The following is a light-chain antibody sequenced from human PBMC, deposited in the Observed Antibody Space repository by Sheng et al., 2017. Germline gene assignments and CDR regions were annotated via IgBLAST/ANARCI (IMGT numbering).Light chain of an antibody. CDR1: QSVTSSY. Sequence: EIVLTQSPGTLSLSPGERATLSCRASQSVTSSYLAWYQQKPGQPPRLLIYGASSRATGIPDRFSGSGSGTDFTLAISRLEPEDFVVYYCHQYGTSPYSFGLGTKLEIK. V-gene: IGKV3-20*01. CDR2: GAS. CDR3: HQYGTSPYS. J-gene: IGKJ2*03.